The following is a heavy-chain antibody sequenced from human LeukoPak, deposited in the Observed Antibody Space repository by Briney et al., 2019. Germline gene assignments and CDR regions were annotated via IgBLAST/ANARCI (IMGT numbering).Heavy chain of an antibody. CDR2: IKNDGSDK. CDR3: VNLGYSD. CDR1: GFSFSAAL. J-gene: IGHJ4*02. D-gene: IGHD5-12*01. Sequence: GSLRLSCEASGFSFSAALMTLVRQAPGKGLEWVATIKNDGSDKYYVDSVKGRFTLSRDNAKNLVYLQMNSLRVEDTAVYYCVNLGYSDGGQGTLVTVSS. V-gene: IGHV3-7*01.